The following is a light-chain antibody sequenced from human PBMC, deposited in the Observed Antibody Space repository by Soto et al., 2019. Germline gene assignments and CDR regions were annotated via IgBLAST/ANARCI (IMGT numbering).Light chain of an antibody. CDR2: DAS. CDR1: QGISSY. V-gene: IGKV3-11*01. J-gene: IGKJ3*01. CDR3: QQRSNWRGVT. Sequence: EIVLTQSPATLSLSPGERATLSCRASQGISSYLAWYQQKPGQAPSLLIYDASNRATGIPARFSGSGSGTDCTLTITSLEPEDFAVYYCQQRSNWRGVTFGPGTKVDIK.